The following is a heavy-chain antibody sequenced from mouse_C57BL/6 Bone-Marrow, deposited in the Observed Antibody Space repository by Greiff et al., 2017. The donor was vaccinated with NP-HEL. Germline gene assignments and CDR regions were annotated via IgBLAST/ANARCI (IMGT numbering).Heavy chain of an antibody. CDR1: GFNIKDDY. Sequence: VQLQQSGAELVRPGASVKLSCTASGFNIKDDYMHWVKQRPVQGLEWIGWVDPENGDTEYASKFQGKATITADTSSNTAYLQLSSLTSEDTAVYYCTTRWFAYWGQGTLVTVSA. J-gene: IGHJ3*01. CDR3: TTRWFAY. V-gene: IGHV14-4*01. CDR2: VDPENGDT.